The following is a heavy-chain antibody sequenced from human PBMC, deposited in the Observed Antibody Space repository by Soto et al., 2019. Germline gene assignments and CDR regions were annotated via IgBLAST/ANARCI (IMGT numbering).Heavy chain of an antibody. CDR3: ARDRAHCSSTSCYGRRYYYYYMDV. J-gene: IGHJ6*03. CDR1: GFTFSNAW. CDR2: IKSKTDGGRT. D-gene: IGHD2-2*01. V-gene: IGHV3-15*07. Sequence: PGGSLRLSCAASGFTFSNAWMNWVRQAPGKGLEWVGRIKSKTDGGRTDYAAPVKGRFTISRDNSKNTLYLQMNSLRAEDTAVYYCARDRAHCSSTSCYGRRYYYYYMDVWGKGTTVTVSS.